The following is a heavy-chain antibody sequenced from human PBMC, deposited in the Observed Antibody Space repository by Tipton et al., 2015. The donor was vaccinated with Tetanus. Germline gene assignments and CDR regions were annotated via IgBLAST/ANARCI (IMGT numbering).Heavy chain of an antibody. CDR3: ARDLIVHGDYGNIDAFDI. D-gene: IGHD4-17*01. J-gene: IGHJ3*02. Sequence: QLVQSGAEVKKPGASVKVSCKVSGYTFTGYYMHWVRQAPGQGLEWMGRINPNSGGTNYAQKFQGRVTMTRDTSISTAYMELSRLRADDTAVYYCARDLIVHGDYGNIDAFDIWGQGTMVTVSS. V-gene: IGHV1-2*06. CDR1: GYTFTGYY. CDR2: INPNSGGT.